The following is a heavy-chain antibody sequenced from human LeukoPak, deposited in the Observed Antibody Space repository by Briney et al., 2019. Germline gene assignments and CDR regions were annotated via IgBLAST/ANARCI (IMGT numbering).Heavy chain of an antibody. CDR3: AKFYTY. CDR1: DVSFSGFY. V-gene: IGHV4-34*01. J-gene: IGHJ4*02. Sequence: PSETLSLTCTVSDVSFSGFYWSWIRQPPGKGLEWIGEIHQSGSPKYNPSLKGRVTISIDTSNKHFSLKLTSVTAADTALYFCAKFYTYWGQGTVVTVSS. CDR2: IHQSGSP.